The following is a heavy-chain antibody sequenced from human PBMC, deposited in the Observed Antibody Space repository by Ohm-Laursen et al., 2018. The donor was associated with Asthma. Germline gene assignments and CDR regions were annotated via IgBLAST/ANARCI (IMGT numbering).Heavy chain of an antibody. CDR3: ARGQGSGDISGSDPFDL. Sequence: SLRLSCSASGFTFRTYAIHWVRQAPGKGLEWVATISDDGGYRFYADSVKGRFTISRDDSKNTLNLQMSSLRGDDTAVYYCARGQGSGDISGSDPFDLWGQGTTVIVSS. J-gene: IGHJ3*01. CDR2: ISDDGGYR. D-gene: IGHD3-10*01. CDR1: GFTFRTYA. V-gene: IGHV3-30*14.